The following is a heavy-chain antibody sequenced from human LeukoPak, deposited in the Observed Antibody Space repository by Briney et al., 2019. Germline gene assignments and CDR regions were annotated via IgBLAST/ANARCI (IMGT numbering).Heavy chain of an antibody. V-gene: IGHV3-48*01. CDR1: GFTFSSYS. CDR3: ARDMAARWGDYFDY. Sequence: GGSLRLSCAASGFTFSSYSMNLVRQAPGKGLEGVSYISSSSNTIYYADSEKGRFTIYRDNAKISLYLHMNSLRAEDTAVYYCARDMAARWGDYFDYWGQGTLVTVSS. J-gene: IGHJ4*02. D-gene: IGHD6-6*01. CDR2: ISSSSNTI.